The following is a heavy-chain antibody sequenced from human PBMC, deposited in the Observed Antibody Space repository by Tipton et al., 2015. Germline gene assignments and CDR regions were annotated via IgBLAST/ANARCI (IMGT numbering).Heavy chain of an antibody. V-gene: IGHV3-11*01. J-gene: IGHJ5*01. CDR3: ATPPGHYTIVSGHKRQVNWIDS. Sequence: SLRLSCAASGFNFSDYHMNWIRQAPGKGLEWISYISKSGGITYYADSVRGRFTISRVNANNSLFLQMKGLRAEDTAMYYCATPPGHYTIVSGHKRQVNWIDSWGQGTLVTVSS. CDR1: GFNFSDYH. D-gene: IGHD3-9*01. CDR2: ISKSGGIT.